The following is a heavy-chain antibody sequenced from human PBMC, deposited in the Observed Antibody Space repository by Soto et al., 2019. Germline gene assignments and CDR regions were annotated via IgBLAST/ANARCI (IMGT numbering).Heavy chain of an antibody. Sequence: SETLSLTCTVSGGSISSYYWSWIRQPAGKGLEHNGRIYTSGSTSYNPSLKSRVTMSMDTSQTQIYLNLTSVTAADTAVYYCARGGIQLSYAFDYWGQGIQVTVSS. CDR2: IYTSGST. CDR1: GGSISSYY. CDR3: ARGGIQLSYAFDY. V-gene: IGHV4-4*07. D-gene: IGHD5-18*01. J-gene: IGHJ4*02.